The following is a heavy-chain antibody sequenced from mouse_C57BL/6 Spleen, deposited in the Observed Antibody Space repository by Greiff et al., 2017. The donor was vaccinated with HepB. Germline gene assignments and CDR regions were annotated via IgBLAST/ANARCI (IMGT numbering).Heavy chain of an antibody. J-gene: IGHJ1*03. CDR3: ARTPYDYGRDWYFDV. V-gene: IGHV5-17*01. CDR2: ISSGSSTI. D-gene: IGHD2-4*01. CDR1: GFTFSDYG. Sequence: EVQVVESGGGLVKPGGSLKLSCAASGFTFSDYGMHWVRQAPEKGLEWVAYISSGSSTIYYADTVKGRFTISRDNAKNTLFLQMTSLRSEDTAMYYCARTPYDYGRDWYFDVWGTGTTVTVSS.